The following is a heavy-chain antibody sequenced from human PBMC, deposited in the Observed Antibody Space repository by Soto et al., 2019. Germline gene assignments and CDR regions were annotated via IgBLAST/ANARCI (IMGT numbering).Heavy chain of an antibody. V-gene: IGHV3-7*01. CDR2: IKQDGSEI. CDR1: GFTFTNYW. Sequence: GGSLILSCAASGFTFTNYWMSWVRQAPGKGLEWVANIKQDGSEIHFVDSLKGRFTISRDNAKNSLYLQVNSLRAEDTAVYYCARIGYSSSSFDYWGQGTLVTVSS. CDR3: ARIGYSSSSFDY. D-gene: IGHD6-13*01. J-gene: IGHJ4*02.